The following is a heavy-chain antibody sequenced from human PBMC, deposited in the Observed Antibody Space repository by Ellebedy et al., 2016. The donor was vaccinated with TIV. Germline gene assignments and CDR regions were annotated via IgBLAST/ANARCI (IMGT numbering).Heavy chain of an antibody. CDR3: AKGWGRYYDSSGYYFD. V-gene: IGHV3-23*01. J-gene: IGHJ4*02. D-gene: IGHD3-22*01. CDR1: GFTFSSYA. Sequence: GESLKISXAASGFTFSSYAMSWVRQAPGKGLEWVSAISGSGGSTYYADSVKGRFTISRDNSKNTLYLQMNSLRAEDTAVYYCAKGWGRYYDSSGYYFDWGQGTLVTVSS. CDR2: ISGSGGST.